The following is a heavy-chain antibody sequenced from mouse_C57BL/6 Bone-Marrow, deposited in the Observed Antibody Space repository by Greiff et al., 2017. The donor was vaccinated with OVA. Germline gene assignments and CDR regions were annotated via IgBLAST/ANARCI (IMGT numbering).Heavy chain of an antibody. CDR2: INPSNGGT. Sequence: QVQLQQPGTELVKPGASVKLSCKASGYTFTSYWMHWVKQRPGQGLEWIGNINPSNGGTNYNEKFKSKATLTVDKSSSTAYMQLSSLTSEDSAVYYCARDYYGSIPDYYAMDYWGQGTSVTVSS. V-gene: IGHV1-53*01. CDR3: ARDYYGSIPDYYAMDY. CDR1: GYTFTSYW. J-gene: IGHJ4*01. D-gene: IGHD1-1*01.